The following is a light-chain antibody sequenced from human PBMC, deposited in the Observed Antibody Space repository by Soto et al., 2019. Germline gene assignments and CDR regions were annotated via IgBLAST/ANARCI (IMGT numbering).Light chain of an antibody. CDR3: QQYDSHLWT. CDR2: DAS. Sequence: DIQMTQSPSTLSASVGDRVTITCRASQSISTWLAWYQQQPGKAPRFLIYDASTLESGVPSRFSGSGSGTEFTLTISSLQPDDFATYYCQQYDSHLWTFGQGTKVEIK. V-gene: IGKV1-5*01. J-gene: IGKJ1*01. CDR1: QSISTW.